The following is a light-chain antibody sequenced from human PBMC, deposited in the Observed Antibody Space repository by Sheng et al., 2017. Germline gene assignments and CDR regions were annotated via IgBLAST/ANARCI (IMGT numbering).Light chain of an antibody. Sequence: EIVLTQSPATLSLSPGERATLSCRASQSVRNSLAWYQQKPGQAPRLLIYGASNRATGIPARFSGGGSGTDFTLTISSLEPEDFAVYYCQQYGSSLWTFGQGTKVEIK. CDR1: QSVRNS. CDR2: GAS. J-gene: IGKJ1*01. V-gene: IGKV3-11*01. CDR3: QQYGSSLWT.